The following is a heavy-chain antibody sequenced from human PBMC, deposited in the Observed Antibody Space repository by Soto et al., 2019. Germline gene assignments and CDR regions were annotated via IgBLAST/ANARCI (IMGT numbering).Heavy chain of an antibody. CDR2: INAGNGDT. D-gene: IGHD3-10*01. V-gene: IGHV1-3*01. CDR3: AKTMVRGVIRHYYYYGMDV. Sequence: ASVKVSCKASGYTFTSYAMHWVRQAPGQRLEWMGWINAGNGDTKYSQKFQGRVTITRDTSASTAYMELSSLRSEDTAVYYCAKTMVRGVIRHYYYYGMDVWGQGTTVTVSS. J-gene: IGHJ6*02. CDR1: GYTFTSYA.